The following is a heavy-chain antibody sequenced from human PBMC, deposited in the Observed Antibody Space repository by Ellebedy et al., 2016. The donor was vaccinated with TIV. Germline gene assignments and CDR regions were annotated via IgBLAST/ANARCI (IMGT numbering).Heavy chain of an antibody. Sequence: GESLKISCAASGFPFSSYSMNWVRQAPGKGLAWVSYISSSSSTIYHADSVKGRFTISRDNAKNSLYLQMNSLRAEDTAVYYCARGSTGDRIGYWGQGTLVTVSS. J-gene: IGHJ4*02. CDR3: ARGSTGDRIGY. CDR2: ISSSSSTI. CDR1: GFPFSSYS. V-gene: IGHV3-48*04. D-gene: IGHD7-27*01.